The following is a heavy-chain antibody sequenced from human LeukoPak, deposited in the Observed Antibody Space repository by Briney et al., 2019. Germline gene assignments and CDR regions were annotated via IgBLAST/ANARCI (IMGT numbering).Heavy chain of an antibody. CDR1: GYTFTSYD. Sequence: ASVKVSCKVSGYTFTSYDINWVRQATGQGLEWMGWMNPNSGNTGYAQKFQGRVTMTRNTSISTAYMEPSSLRSEDTAVYYCARGPWYSSSWYYFDYWGQGTLVTVSS. D-gene: IGHD6-13*01. V-gene: IGHV1-8*01. J-gene: IGHJ4*02. CDR3: ARGPWYSSSWYYFDY. CDR2: MNPNSGNT.